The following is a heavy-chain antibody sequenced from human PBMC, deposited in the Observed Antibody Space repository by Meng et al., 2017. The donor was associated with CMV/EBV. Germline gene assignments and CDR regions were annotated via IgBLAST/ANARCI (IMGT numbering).Heavy chain of an antibody. V-gene: IGHV3-48*04. CDR3: ARHLAAIFGVDAFNI. J-gene: IGHJ3*02. Sequence: GESLKISCAASGFTFSSYSMNWVRQAPGKGLEWVSYISSSGSTIYYADSVKGRFTISRDNAKNSLYLQMNSLRAEDTAVYYCARHLAAIFGVDAFNIWGQGTMVTASS. CDR1: GFTFSSYS. D-gene: IGHD3-3*01. CDR2: ISSSGSTI.